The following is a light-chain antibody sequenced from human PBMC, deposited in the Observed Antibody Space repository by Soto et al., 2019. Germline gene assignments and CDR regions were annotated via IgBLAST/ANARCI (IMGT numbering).Light chain of an antibody. CDR3: AAWDDSLNGYV. CDR2: TNT. Sequence: QSVLTQPPSASGNPGQSVTLSCSGSSSNIGSNPVNWYQQVPGTAPKLLIYTNTWRPSGVPDRFSGSKSGSSASLAISGLQSDDEADYYCAAWDDSLNGYVFGTGTKVTVL. CDR1: SSNIGSNP. J-gene: IGLJ1*01. V-gene: IGLV1-44*01.